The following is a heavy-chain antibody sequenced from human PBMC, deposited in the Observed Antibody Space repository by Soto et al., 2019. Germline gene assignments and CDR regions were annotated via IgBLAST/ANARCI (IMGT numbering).Heavy chain of an antibody. CDR2: IYHSGST. J-gene: IGHJ4*02. D-gene: IGHD6-19*01. CDR3: ARAGGLGAVAVDY. CDR1: GGSISSGGYS. V-gene: IGHV4-30-2*01. Sequence: QLQLQESGSGLVKPSQTLSLTCAVSGGSISSGGYSWIWIRQPPGKGLERIGYIYHSGSTYYNPSLKSRVTISVDRSKNQFSLKLSSVTAADTAVYYCARAGGLGAVAVDYWGQGTLVTVSS.